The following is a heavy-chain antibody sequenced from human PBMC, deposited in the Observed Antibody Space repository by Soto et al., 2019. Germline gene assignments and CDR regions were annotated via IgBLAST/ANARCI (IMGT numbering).Heavy chain of an antibody. Sequence: PSETLSLTCAVYGGSFSGYYWSWIRQPPGKGLEWIGEINHSGSTNYNPSLKSRVTISVDTSKNQFSLKLSSVTAADTAVYYCAGEERNSGTVTSDYWGQGTLVTVSS. V-gene: IGHV4-34*01. J-gene: IGHJ4*02. D-gene: IGHD4-4*01. CDR2: INHSGST. CDR1: GGSFSGYY. CDR3: AGEERNSGTVTSDY.